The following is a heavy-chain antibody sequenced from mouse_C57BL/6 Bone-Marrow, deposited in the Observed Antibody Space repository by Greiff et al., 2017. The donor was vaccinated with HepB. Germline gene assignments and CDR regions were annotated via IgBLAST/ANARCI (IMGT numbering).Heavy chain of an antibody. V-gene: IGHV1-81*01. Sequence: QVQLQQSGAELARPGASVKLSCKASGYNFTSYGISWVKQRTGQGLEWIGEIYPRSGNTYYNEKFKGKATLTADKSSSTAYMELRSLTSEDSAVYFCARYPYDWGFAYWGQGTLVTVSA. CDR2: IYPRSGNT. D-gene: IGHD2-4*01. CDR3: ARYPYDWGFAY. CDR1: GYNFTSYG. J-gene: IGHJ3*01.